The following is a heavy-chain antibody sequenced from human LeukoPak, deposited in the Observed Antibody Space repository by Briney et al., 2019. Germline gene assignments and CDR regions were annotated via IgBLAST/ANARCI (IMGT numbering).Heavy chain of an antibody. D-gene: IGHD6-13*01. V-gene: IGHV4-34*01. CDR3: ARAIQGAAAGRTGFDP. CDR1: GGSFSGYY. J-gene: IGHJ5*02. CDR2: INHSGST. Sequence: SETLSLTCAVYGGSFSGYYWSWIRQPPGKGLEWIGEINHSGSTNYNPSLKSRVTISVDTSKNQFSLKLSSVTAADTAVYYCARAIQGAAAGRTGFDPWGQGTLVTVSS.